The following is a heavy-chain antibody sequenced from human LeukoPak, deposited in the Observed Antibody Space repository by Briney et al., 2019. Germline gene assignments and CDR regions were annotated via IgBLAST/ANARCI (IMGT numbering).Heavy chain of an antibody. D-gene: IGHD3-3*01. CDR2: IYTSGST. Sequence: SETLSLTCTVSGGSMSSYYWSWIRQSAGKGLEWIGRIYTSGSTNYNPSLKSRVTMSVDTSKNQFSLKLSSVTAADTAVYYCARDRTIFGADYWGQGTLVTVSS. V-gene: IGHV4-4*07. CDR1: GGSMSSYY. J-gene: IGHJ4*02. CDR3: ARDRTIFGADY.